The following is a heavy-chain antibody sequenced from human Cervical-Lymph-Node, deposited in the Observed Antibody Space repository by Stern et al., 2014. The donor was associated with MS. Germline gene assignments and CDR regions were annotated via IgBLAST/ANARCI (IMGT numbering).Heavy chain of an antibody. CDR3: ARMYNYAGHY. CDR2: ISTSGSTI. D-gene: IGHD1-20*01. CDR1: GFTFGDYY. J-gene: IGHJ4*02. Sequence: DQLVQSGGGLVKPGGSLRLSCAASGFTFGDYYMTWIRQAPGKGLEWISHISTSGSTINHADSVKGRFTISRDNAKNSLYLQMNSLRAEDTAVYYCARMYNYAGHYWGQGTLVTVSS. V-gene: IGHV3-11*01.